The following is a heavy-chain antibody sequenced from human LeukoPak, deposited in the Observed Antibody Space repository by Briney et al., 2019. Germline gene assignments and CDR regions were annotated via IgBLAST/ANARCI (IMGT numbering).Heavy chain of an antibody. CDR3: ATGTSPYGDYVFDY. Sequence: PSETLSLTCTVSGGSISSYYWSWIRQPPGKGLEWIGNIYYSGSTNYNPSLKSRVTISVDTSKNQFSLKLSSVTAADTAVYYCATGTSPYGDYVFDYWGQGTLVTVSS. CDR2: IYYSGST. V-gene: IGHV4-59*01. CDR1: GGSISSYY. J-gene: IGHJ4*02. D-gene: IGHD4-17*01.